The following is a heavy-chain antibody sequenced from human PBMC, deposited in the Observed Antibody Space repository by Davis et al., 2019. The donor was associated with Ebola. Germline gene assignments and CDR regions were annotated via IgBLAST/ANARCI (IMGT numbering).Heavy chain of an antibody. CDR3: VSDGDFDSGYGFNV. D-gene: IGHD3-10*01. CDR2: IFSDGSNK. V-gene: IGHV3-33*01. J-gene: IGHJ6*02. Sequence: GESLKISCAVSGLTFNRYGMHWVRQAPGKGLEWVAFIFSDGSNKFYVDSVKGRFTISRDNSQNMVYLEMNSLRVEDSAVYYCVSDGDFDSGYGFNVWGQGTTVTVSS. CDR1: GLTFNRYG.